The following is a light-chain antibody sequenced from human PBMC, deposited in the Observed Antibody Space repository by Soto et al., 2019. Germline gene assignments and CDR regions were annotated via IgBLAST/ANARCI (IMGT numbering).Light chain of an antibody. V-gene: IGLV1-40*01. CDR3: QSYDSSLSGYV. CDR2: GNS. CDR1: SSNIGAGYD. J-gene: IGLJ1*01. Sequence: SVLTKPPSVSGAPGQMVTISCNGSSSNIGAGYDVHWYQQLPGTAPKLLIYGNSNRPSGVPDRFSGSKSGTSASLAITGLQAEDEADYYCQSYDSSLSGYVFGTGTKVTVL.